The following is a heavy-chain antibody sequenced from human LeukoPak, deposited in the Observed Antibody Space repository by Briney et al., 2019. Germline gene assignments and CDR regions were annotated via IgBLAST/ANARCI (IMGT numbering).Heavy chain of an antibody. CDR1: GFTFSAYA. J-gene: IGHJ6*02. Sequence: GGSLSLSCEASGFTFSAYAMTWVRQAPGQGLEWVSSIGSDNKPHYSESVKGRFAISRDNSKSMLFLQLNSLRAEDTALYYCARDLHYYVAMVVWGQGTTVTVSS. V-gene: IGHV3-23*01. CDR3: ARDLHYYVAMVV. CDR2: IGSDNKP. D-gene: IGHD3-10*02.